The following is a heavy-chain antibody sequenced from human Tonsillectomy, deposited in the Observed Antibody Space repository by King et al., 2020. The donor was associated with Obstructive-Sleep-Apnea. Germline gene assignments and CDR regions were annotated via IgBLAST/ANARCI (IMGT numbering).Heavy chain of an antibody. D-gene: IGHD6-19*01. CDR2: ISAYNGHT. J-gene: IGHJ5*02. CDR1: GYTFTNYG. CDR3: ARQQWLEWFDP. Sequence: QVQLVQSGAEVKKPGASVKVSCKASGYTFTNYGISWVRQAPGQGLEWIGWISAYNGHTNFAQKLQDRVTMTTDTSTGTAYMELRSLRSDDTAVYYCARQQWLEWFDPWGQGTLVTVSS. V-gene: IGHV1-18*04.